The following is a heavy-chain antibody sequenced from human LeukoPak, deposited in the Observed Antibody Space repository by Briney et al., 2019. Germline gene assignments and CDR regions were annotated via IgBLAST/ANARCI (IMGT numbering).Heavy chain of an antibody. V-gene: IGHV3-7*04. D-gene: IGHD6-25*01. CDR2: IKHDGSEK. CDR1: GFTFSSFW. CDR3: AREAAAPSDS. J-gene: IGHJ4*02. Sequence: GGSLTLSCAASGFTFSSFWMSWVRQAPGKGLEWVGNIKHDGSEKYYVDSVKGRFTMSRDNAKNSLYLQMHSLSAEDTAVYYSAREAAAPSDSWGQGTLVTVSS.